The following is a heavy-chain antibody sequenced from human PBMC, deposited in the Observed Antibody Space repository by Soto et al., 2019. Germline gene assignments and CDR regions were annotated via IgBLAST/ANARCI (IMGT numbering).Heavy chain of an antibody. CDR3: ARDSPIVGATTYASDI. J-gene: IGHJ3*02. Sequence: GGSLRLSCAASGFTFSSYGMHWVRQAPGKGLEWVAVIWYDGSNKYYADSVKGRFTISRDNSKNTLYLQMNSLRAEDTAVYYCARDSPIVGATTYASDIWGQGTMVTVSS. D-gene: IGHD1-26*01. CDR2: IWYDGSNK. V-gene: IGHV3-33*01. CDR1: GFTFSSYG.